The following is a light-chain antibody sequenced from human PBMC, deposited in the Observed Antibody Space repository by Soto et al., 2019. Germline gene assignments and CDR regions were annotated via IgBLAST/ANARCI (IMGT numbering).Light chain of an antibody. CDR2: DAS. J-gene: IGKJ3*01. CDR3: QQRSNWL. V-gene: IGKV3-11*01. Sequence: EIVLTQSASTLSLSPGERATLSCGASQDVSRYLAWYQQKPGQSPRLLIYDASNRATGIPARFSGSGSGTDFTLTISSIEPEDFAVYYCQQRSNWLFGPGTKVDIK. CDR1: QDVSRY.